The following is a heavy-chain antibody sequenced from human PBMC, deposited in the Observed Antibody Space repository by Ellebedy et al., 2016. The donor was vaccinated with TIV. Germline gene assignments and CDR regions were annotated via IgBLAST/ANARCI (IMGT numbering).Heavy chain of an antibody. V-gene: IGHV3-30-3*01. Sequence: PGGSLRLSCAASRFTFSSYAMHWVRQAPGKGLEWVAVISYDGSNKYYADSVKGRFTISRDNSKNTMYLQMNSLRAEDTAVYYCARVSQVWFGELLTRNYYYGMDVWGQGTTVTVSS. D-gene: IGHD3-10*01. CDR3: ARVSQVWFGELLTRNYYYGMDV. CDR1: RFTFSSYA. CDR2: ISYDGSNK. J-gene: IGHJ6*01.